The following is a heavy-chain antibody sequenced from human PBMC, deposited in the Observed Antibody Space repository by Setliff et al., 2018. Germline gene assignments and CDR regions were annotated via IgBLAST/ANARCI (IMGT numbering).Heavy chain of an antibody. Sequence: AGGSLRLSCAASGFTFSNYWMSWVRQAPGKGLEWVANIKRDGGEEYYVDSVKGRFTISRDNAKNSLYLQIDSLRAEDTAVYYCAREGVGASHCDFWGQGTLVTVSS. CDR1: GFTFSNYW. CDR2: IKRDGGEE. CDR3: AREGVGASHCDF. V-gene: IGHV3-7*03. J-gene: IGHJ4*02. D-gene: IGHD1-26*01.